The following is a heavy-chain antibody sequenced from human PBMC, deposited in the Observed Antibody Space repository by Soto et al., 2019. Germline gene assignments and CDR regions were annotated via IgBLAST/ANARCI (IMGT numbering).Heavy chain of an antibody. CDR1: GFTFDDYA. Sequence: EVQLVESGGGLVQPGRSLRLSCAASGFTFDDYAMHWVRQAPGKGLEWVSGISWNSGSIGYADSVKGRFTISRDNAKNSLYLQMNSLRAEDTALYYCAKVDHIAAVGGGAFDIWGQGTMVTVSS. J-gene: IGHJ3*02. V-gene: IGHV3-9*01. D-gene: IGHD6-25*01. CDR2: ISWNSGSI. CDR3: AKVDHIAAVGGGAFDI.